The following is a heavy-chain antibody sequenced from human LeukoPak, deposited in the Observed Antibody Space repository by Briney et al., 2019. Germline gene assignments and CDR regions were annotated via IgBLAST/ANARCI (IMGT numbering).Heavy chain of an antibody. Sequence: GGSLRLSCAASGFTFSSYAMSWVRQAPGKGLEWVSVIGASGRSTYYADSVKGRFTISRDNSKNTLYLQMNTLRAEDTAVYYCAKGQVPTGGDFDYWGQGTLVTVSS. CDR2: IGASGRST. J-gene: IGHJ4*02. CDR1: GFTFSSYA. D-gene: IGHD2-8*02. CDR3: AKGQVPTGGDFDY. V-gene: IGHV3-23*01.